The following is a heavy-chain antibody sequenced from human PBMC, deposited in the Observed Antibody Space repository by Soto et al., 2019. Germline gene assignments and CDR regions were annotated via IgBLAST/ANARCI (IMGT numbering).Heavy chain of an antibody. CDR1: GFTFSSYG. CDR3: ARDFPLDMEYQLLFDY. D-gene: IGHD2-2*01. V-gene: IGHV3-33*08. J-gene: IGHJ4*02. CDR2: IWYDGSNK. Sequence: GGSLRLSCAASGFTFSSYGMHWVRQAPGKGLEWVAVIWYDGSNKYYADSVKGRFTISRDNSKNTLYLQMNSLRAEDTAVYYCARDFPLDMEYQLLFDYWGQGTLVTVSS.